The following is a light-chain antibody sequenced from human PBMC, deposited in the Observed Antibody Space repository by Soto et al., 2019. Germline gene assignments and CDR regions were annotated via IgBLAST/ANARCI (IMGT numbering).Light chain of an antibody. V-gene: IGLV1-47*01. CDR3: AVWDNSLNGVA. Sequence: QSVLTQTPSASGTPGQSVTISCSGSNSNMGRNYVYWYQQVPGTAPKLLMYRNDVRPPGVPDRFTGSKSGTSASLAISGLRSEDEADYYCAVWDNSLNGVAFGGGTKVTVL. CDR2: RND. CDR1: NSNMGRNY. J-gene: IGLJ2*01.